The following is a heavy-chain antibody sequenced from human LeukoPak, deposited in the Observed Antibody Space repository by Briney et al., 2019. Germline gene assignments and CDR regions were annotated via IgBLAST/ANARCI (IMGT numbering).Heavy chain of an antibody. D-gene: IGHD6-13*01. Sequence: GGSLRLSCAASGFIFSNAWMSWVRQAPGKGLEWVGRIKSKGDGETTDYTAPMKGRITISRDNSKNTLYLQMNSLRAEDTAVYYCANDLSFGYRSSWYGSDPWGQGTLVTVSS. CDR2: IKSKGDGETT. V-gene: IGHV3-15*01. CDR3: ANDLSFGYRSSWYGSDP. CDR1: GFIFSNAW. J-gene: IGHJ5*02.